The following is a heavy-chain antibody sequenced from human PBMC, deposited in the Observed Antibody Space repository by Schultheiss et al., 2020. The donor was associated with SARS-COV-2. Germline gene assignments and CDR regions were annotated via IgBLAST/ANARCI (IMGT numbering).Heavy chain of an antibody. J-gene: IGHJ4*02. CDR1: GFIFSTNG. V-gene: IGHV3-23*01. D-gene: IGHD1-1*01. Sequence: GGSLRLSCAASGFIFSTNGMTWVRQPPGKGLEWVSTIFDDGESTHYADSVKGRFGISRDNSKNSLYLQMNSLRAEDTAVYYCARQTGVFDYWGQGTLVTVSS. CDR2: IFDDGEST. CDR3: ARQTGVFDY.